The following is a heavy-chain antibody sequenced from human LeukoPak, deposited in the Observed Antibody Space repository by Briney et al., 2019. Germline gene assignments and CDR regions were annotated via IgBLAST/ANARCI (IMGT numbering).Heavy chain of an antibody. V-gene: IGHV3-48*04. CDR2: ISISSNTI. D-gene: IGHD1-20*01. CDR3: AHRTGAGIAGAFDI. CDR1: GFSFSSYS. J-gene: IGHJ3*02. Sequence: GGSLRLSCAASGFSFSSYSMNWVRQAPGKGLEWVSHISISSNTIYYADSVRGRFTISRDNAKNSLYLQMNSLRAEDTAVYYCAHRTGAGIAGAFDIWGQGTMVTVSS.